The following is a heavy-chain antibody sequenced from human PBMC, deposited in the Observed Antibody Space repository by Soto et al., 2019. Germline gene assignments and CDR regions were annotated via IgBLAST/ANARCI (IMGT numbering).Heavy chain of an antibody. Sequence: QVQLVQSGAEVKKPGSSVKVSCKASGGTFSSYAISWVRQAPGQGLEWMGGIIPLSGTANYAQKFQGRVTITADESTSTAYMELSSLRSEDTAVYYCARSQGSSTSLEIYYYYYYGMDGWGQGTTVTVSS. CDR1: GGTFSSYA. CDR3: ARSQGSSTSLEIYYYYYYGMDG. V-gene: IGHV1-69*01. CDR2: IIPLSGTA. D-gene: IGHD2-2*01. J-gene: IGHJ6*02.